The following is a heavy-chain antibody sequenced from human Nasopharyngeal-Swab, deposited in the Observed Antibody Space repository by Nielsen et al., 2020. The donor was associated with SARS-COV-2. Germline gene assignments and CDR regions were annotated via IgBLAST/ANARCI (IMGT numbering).Heavy chain of an antibody. CDR3: TTDPGALPTVTFYGMDV. D-gene: IGHD4-17*01. CDR2: IKSKTDGGTT. V-gene: IGHV3-15*01. J-gene: IGHJ6*02. CDR1: GFTFSNAW. Sequence: GESLKISCAASGFTFSNAWMSWVRQAPGKGLEWVGRIKSKTDGGTTDYAAPVKGRFTISRDDLKNTLYLQMNSLKTEDTAVYYCTTDPGALPTVTFYGMDVWGQGTTVTVSS.